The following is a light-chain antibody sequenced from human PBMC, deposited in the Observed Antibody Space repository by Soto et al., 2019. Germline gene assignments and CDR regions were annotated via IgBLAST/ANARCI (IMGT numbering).Light chain of an antibody. V-gene: IGLV1-40*01. CDR1: SSNIGAGYD. Sequence: QSVLTQPPSVSGAPGQRVTISCTGSSSNIGAGYDVHWYRQLPGTAPKLLIFGNNNRPSGVPDRFSGSKSGTSASLVITGLQAEDEADYYCQSYDSSLSGWVFGGGTKVTVL. CDR2: GNN. J-gene: IGLJ3*02. CDR3: QSYDSSLSGWV.